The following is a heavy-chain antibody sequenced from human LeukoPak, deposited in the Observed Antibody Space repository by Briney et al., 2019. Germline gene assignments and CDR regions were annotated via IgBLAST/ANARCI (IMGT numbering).Heavy chain of an antibody. CDR3: ARLNQYSATSGLLFDY. CDR2: INHSGST. CDR1: GGSFSGYY. V-gene: IGHV4-34*01. D-gene: IGHD3-22*01. J-gene: IGHJ4*02. Sequence: SETLSLTCAVYGGSFSGYYWSWIRQPPGKGLEWIGEINHSGSTNYNPSLKSRVTISVDTSKNQFSLKLSSVTAADTAVYYCARLNQYSATSGLLFDYWGQGTLVTVSS.